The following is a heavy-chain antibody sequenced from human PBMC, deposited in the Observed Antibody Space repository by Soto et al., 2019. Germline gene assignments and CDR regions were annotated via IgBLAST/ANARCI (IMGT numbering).Heavy chain of an antibody. D-gene: IGHD3-22*01. CDR2: IYYSGST. V-gene: IGHV4-39*01. J-gene: IGHJ4*02. CDR3: ARQHYYDSSGYPKGGHYFDY. Sequence: SETLSLTCTVSGGSISSSSYYWGWIRQPPGKGLEWIGSIYYSGSTYYNPSLKSRVTISVDTSKNQFSLKLSSVTAADTAVYYCARQHYYDSSGYPKGGHYFDYWGQGTLVTVSS. CDR1: GGSISSSSYY.